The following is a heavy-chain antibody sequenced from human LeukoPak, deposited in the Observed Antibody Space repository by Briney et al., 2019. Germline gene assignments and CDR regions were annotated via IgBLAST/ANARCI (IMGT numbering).Heavy chain of an antibody. CDR1: GYIFISSG. CDR3: ARDRSHSSGWPSDY. Sequence: ASVKVSCKASGYIFISSGISWVRQAPGQGLEWMGWISAYNGDTNYAQKLQGRVTMTTDTSTSTAYMELRSLTSDDTAVYFCARDRSHSSGWPSDYWGQGTLVTVSS. J-gene: IGHJ4*02. V-gene: IGHV1-18*01. D-gene: IGHD6-19*01. CDR2: ISAYNGDT.